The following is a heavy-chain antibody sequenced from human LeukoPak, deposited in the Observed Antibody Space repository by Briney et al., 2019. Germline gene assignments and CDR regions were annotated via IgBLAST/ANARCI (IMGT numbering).Heavy chain of an antibody. CDR2: IIPILGIA. D-gene: IGHD6-13*01. Sequence: ASVKVSCKASGGTFSSYAISWVRQAPGQGLEWMGRIIPILGIANYAQKFQGRVTITADKSTSTAYMELSSLRSEDTAVYYCARDIYIAAAGYFDYWGQGTLVTVSS. CDR1: GGTFSSYA. J-gene: IGHJ4*02. V-gene: IGHV1-69*04. CDR3: ARDIYIAAAGYFDY.